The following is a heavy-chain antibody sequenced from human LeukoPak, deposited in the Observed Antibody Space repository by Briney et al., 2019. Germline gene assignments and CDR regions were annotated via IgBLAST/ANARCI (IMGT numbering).Heavy chain of an antibody. CDR2: IYYSGST. D-gene: IGHD3-22*01. V-gene: IGHV4-39*01. CDR1: GGSISSSHYY. CDR3: ARFYYDSSGIGAFDI. J-gene: IGHJ3*02. Sequence: SETLSLTCTVSGGSISSSHYYWGWIRQPPGKGLEWIGSIYYSGSTYYNPSLKSRVTISVDTSKNQFSLKLSSVTAADTAVYYCARFYYDSSGIGAFDIWGQGTMVTVSS.